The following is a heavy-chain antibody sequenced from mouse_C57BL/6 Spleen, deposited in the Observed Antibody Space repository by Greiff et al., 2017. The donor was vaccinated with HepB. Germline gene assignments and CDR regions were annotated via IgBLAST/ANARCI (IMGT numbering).Heavy chain of an antibody. D-gene: IGHD1-1*01. Sequence: EVQLQESGTVLARPGASVKMSCKTSGYTFTSYWMHWVKQRPGQGLEWIGAIYPGNSDTSYNQKFKGKAKLTAVTSASTAYMELSSLTTEDSAVYYCTREDYGSSYGFAYWGQGTLVTVSA. CDR1: GYTFTSYW. CDR3: TREDYGSSYGFAY. V-gene: IGHV1-5*01. CDR2: IYPGNSDT. J-gene: IGHJ3*01.